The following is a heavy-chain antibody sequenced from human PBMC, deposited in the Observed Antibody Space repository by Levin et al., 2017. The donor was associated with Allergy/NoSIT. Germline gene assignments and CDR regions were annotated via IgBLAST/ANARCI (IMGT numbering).Heavy chain of an antibody. Sequence: GGSLRLSCEVSGFTFSSYAMSWIRQTPDKGLEWISIISGDSRTIYYAGSVRGRFTVSRDNSKNTLLLQMNSLRAEDTALYYCVSYRDAPYLPIASWGQGTLVTVSS. CDR2: ISGDSRTI. J-gene: IGHJ4*02. V-gene: IGHV3-23*01. CDR3: VSYRDAPYLPIAS. D-gene: IGHD3-16*02. CDR1: GFTFSSYA.